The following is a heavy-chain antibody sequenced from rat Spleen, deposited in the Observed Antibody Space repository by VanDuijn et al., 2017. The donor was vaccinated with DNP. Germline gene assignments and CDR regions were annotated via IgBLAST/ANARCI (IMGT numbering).Heavy chain of an antibody. CDR3: TRRDYDGYYPFAY. J-gene: IGHJ3*01. CDR2: FSTRGDDT. V-gene: IGHV5-46*01. D-gene: IGHD1-12*03. Sequence: EVQLVESGGGLVQPGRSVKLSCVASGFTFSSFPMAWVRQAPTKGLEWVATFSTRGDDTYYRGSVKGRFTISRDNAKSTLYLQMDSLRSEDTATYYCTRRDYDGYYPFAYWGQGTLVTVSS. CDR1: GFTFSSFP.